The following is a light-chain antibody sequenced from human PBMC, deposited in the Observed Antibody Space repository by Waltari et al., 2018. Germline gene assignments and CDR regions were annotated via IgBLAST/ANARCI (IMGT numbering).Light chain of an antibody. CDR3: FSYAGSSHV. Sequence: QSALTQPRSVSGSPGQSVTISCSGTSSDVGGYNFVSWYQHHPGKAPKLMFYDVTKRPAGVPERFSGSKSGNTASLTMSGLQAEDEADYYCFSYAGSSHVFGTGTKVTVL. CDR1: SSDVGGYNF. CDR2: DVT. V-gene: IGLV2-11*01. J-gene: IGLJ1*01.